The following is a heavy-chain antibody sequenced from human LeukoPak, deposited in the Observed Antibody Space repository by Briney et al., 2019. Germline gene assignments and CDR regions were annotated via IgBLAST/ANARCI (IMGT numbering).Heavy chain of an antibody. J-gene: IGHJ5*02. V-gene: IGHV6-1*01. CDR1: GDSVSSNSAA. CDR2: TYYRSKWYN. D-gene: IGHD6-19*01. Sequence: SQTLSLTCAISGDSVSSNSAAWNWIRQPPSRGLEWLGRTYYRSKWYNDYAVSVKSRITINPDTSKNQFSLQLNSVTPEDTAVYYCARNLGYSSGWYSPDWFDPWGQGTLVTVSS. CDR3: ARNLGYSSGWYSPDWFDP.